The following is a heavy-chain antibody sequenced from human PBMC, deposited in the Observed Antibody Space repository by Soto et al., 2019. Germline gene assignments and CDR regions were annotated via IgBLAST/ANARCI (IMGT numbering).Heavy chain of an antibody. V-gene: IGHV4-39*01. Sequence: SETWSLTCTVSGGSIGGSNYFWGWIRQSPGTGLEWLGTIYSSGSTYYNPSLKSRLTMSIDTSKNQFSLNLGSVTAADTAVYYCKRRRCGVRAVPTKDVWGPGTTVTVSS. CDR2: IYSSGST. J-gene: IGHJ6*02. D-gene: IGHD3-10*01. CDR1: GGSIGGSNYF. CDR3: KRRRCGVRAVPTKDV.